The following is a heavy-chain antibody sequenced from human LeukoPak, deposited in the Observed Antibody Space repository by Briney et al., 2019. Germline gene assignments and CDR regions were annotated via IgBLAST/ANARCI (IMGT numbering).Heavy chain of an antibody. CDR1: GGTFSSFT. J-gene: IGHJ5*02. CDR2: IIPILGIA. D-gene: IGHD3/OR15-3a*01. CDR3: ARDPVGPHNWFDP. V-gene: IGHV1-69*04. Sequence: SVKVPCKASGGTFSSFTISWVRQAPGQGLEWVGRIIPILGIANYAQKFQGRVTITADKYTSTAYMELSSLRSEDTAVYYCARDPVGPHNWFDPWGLGTLVTVSS.